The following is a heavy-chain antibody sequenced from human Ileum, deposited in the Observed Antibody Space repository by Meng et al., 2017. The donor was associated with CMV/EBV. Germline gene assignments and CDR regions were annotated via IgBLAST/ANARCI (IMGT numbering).Heavy chain of an antibody. V-gene: IGHV3-30-3*01. CDR3: ASGFCGSTSCYREFDY. CDR1: GFTLSSYA. Sequence: GGSLRLSCAASGFTLSSYAMHWVRQAPGKGLEWVAVTSYDGSNQYYADSVKGRFTISRDNSKNSLYLQMDTLRAEDTAVYYCASGFCGSTSCYREFDYWGQGTLVTVSS. J-gene: IGHJ4*02. D-gene: IGHD2-2*01. CDR2: TSYDGSNQ.